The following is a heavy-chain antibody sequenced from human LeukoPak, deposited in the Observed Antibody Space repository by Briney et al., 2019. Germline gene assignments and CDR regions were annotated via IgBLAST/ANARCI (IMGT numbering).Heavy chain of an antibody. D-gene: IGHD6-19*01. V-gene: IGHV2-5*02. CDR1: GFSLSTTGVG. Sequence: ESGPTLVKPTQTPTLTCTFSGFSLSTTGVGVGWIRQPPGKALEWLALIYWDDDKRYSPSLKSRLTITKDTSKNQVVLTMTNMDPVDTATYHCAHTPSQYSSGWSVSNWFDPWGQGTLVTVSS. CDR3: AHTPSQYSSGWSVSNWFDP. J-gene: IGHJ5*02. CDR2: IYWDDDK.